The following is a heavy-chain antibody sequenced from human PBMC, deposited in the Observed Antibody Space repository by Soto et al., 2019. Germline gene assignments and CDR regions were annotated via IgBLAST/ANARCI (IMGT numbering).Heavy chain of an antibody. CDR1: GFTFDDYA. V-gene: IGHV3-9*01. Sequence: GGSLRLSCAASGFTFDDYAMHWVRQAPGKGLEWVSGISWNSGSIGYADSVKGRFTISRDNAKNSLYLQMNSLRAEDTALYYCAKSRLTYYYYYYMDVWGKGTTVTVSS. J-gene: IGHJ6*03. CDR2: ISWNSGSI. D-gene: IGHD5-12*01. CDR3: AKSRLTYYYYYYMDV.